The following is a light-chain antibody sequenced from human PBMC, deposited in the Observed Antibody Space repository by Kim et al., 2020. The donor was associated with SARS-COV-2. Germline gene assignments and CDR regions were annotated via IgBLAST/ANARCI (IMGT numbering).Light chain of an antibody. CDR3: QQYGSSPL. Sequence: VSPGERATHSCRASQSVSSSYLAWYQQKPGQAPRLLIYGASSRATGIPDRFSGSGSGTDFTLTISRLEPEDFAVYYCQQYGSSPLFGPGTKVDIK. V-gene: IGKV3-20*01. J-gene: IGKJ3*01. CDR1: QSVSSSY. CDR2: GAS.